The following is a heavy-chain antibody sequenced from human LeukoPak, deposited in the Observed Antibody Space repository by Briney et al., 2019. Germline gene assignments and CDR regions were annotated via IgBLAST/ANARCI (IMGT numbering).Heavy chain of an antibody. Sequence: GGSLRLSRVASGFTFSTYTMNWVRQAPGKGLEWVSSITSSNDYIYHAASVKGRFTISRDDSKNTLYLQMNSLRAEDTAVYYCARDMAYDSSGYYSGPLDAFDIWGQGTMVTVSS. CDR3: ARDMAYDSSGYYSGPLDAFDI. CDR2: ITSSNDYI. CDR1: GFTFSTYT. V-gene: IGHV3-21*01. J-gene: IGHJ3*02. D-gene: IGHD3-22*01.